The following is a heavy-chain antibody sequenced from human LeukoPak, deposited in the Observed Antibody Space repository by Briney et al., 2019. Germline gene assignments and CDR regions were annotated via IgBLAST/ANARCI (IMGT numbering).Heavy chain of an antibody. CDR1: GGTFSSYV. CDR2: IIPIFGTA. V-gene: IGHV1-69*01. D-gene: IGHD3-3*01. Sequence: ASVKVSCKASGGTFSSYVISWVRQAPGQGLEWMGGIIPIFGTANYAQKFQGRVTITADESTSTAYMELSSLRSEDTAVYYCARDLFSFGVVTNYYYYYYMDVWGKGTTVTVSS. CDR3: ARDLFSFGVVTNYYYYYYMDV. J-gene: IGHJ6*03.